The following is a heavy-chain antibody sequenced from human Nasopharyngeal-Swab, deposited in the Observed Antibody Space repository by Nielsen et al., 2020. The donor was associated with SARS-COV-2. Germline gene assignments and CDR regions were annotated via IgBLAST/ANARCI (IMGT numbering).Heavy chain of an antibody. J-gene: IGHJ4*02. V-gene: IGHV5-51*04. Sequence: GGSLRLSCKGSGYSFTSYWIGWVRQMPGKGLEWMGIIYPGDSDTRYSPSFQGQVTISADKPISTAYLQWSSLKASDTAMYYCARLTTVTPDYFDYWGQGTLVTVSS. CDR3: ARLTTVTPDYFDY. CDR2: IYPGDSDT. CDR1: GYSFTSYW. D-gene: IGHD4-17*01.